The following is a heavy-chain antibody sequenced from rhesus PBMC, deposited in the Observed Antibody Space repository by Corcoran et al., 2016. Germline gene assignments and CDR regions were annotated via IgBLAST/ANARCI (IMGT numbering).Heavy chain of an antibody. Sequence: QVRLVRFGPAIKQPWPSLQPSCRASGYTFPPNSLPWLSSAPGPGLEWIGLSAPYSGNRDYAQNFQVRVTITTDTSTNTGYLELTSLRSEDTAVYYCTREGTVRGNRFDVWGPGVLVTVSS. D-gene: IGHD5-24*01. CDR1: GYTFPPNS. V-gene: IGHV1-180*01. J-gene: IGHJ5-1*01. CDR2: SAPYSGNR. CDR3: TREGTVRGNRFDV.